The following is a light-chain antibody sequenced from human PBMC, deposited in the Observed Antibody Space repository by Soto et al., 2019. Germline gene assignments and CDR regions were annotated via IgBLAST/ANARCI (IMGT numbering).Light chain of an antibody. CDR1: SSDVGGYNY. J-gene: IGLJ1*01. Sequence: QSVLTQPRSVSGSPGQSVTISCTGTSSDVGGYNYVSWYQQHPGKAPKLMIYDVSKRPSGVPDRCSGSKSGNTASLTISGLQADDEADYYCCSYAGSYTYVFRTGTKLTVL. CDR2: DVS. V-gene: IGLV2-11*01. CDR3: CSYAGSYTYV.